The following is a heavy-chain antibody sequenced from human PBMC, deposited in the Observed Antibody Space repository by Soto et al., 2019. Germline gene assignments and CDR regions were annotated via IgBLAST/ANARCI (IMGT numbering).Heavy chain of an antibody. V-gene: IGHV4-31*03. J-gene: IGHJ4*02. CDR1: GGSISSGGYY. Sequence: SETLSLTCTVSGGSISSGGYYWSWIRQHPGKGLEWIGYIYYSGSTYYNPSLKSRVIISVDTSKNQLSLNLSSVTAADTAVYYCALRYDNRFYWGQGNLVTVS. CDR2: IYYSGST. D-gene: IGHD3-22*01. CDR3: ALRYDNRFY.